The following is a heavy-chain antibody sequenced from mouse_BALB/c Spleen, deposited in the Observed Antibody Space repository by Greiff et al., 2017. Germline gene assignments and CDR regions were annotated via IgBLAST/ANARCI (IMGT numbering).Heavy chain of an antibody. J-gene: IGHJ2*01. Sequence: EVKLMESGGGLVQPGGSRKLSCAASGFTFSSFGMHWVRQAPEKGLEWVAYISSGSSTIYYADTVKGRFTISRDNPKNTLFLQMTSLRPEDTAMYDCARALYGSSYFDYWGQGTTLTVSS. CDR1: GFTFSSFG. V-gene: IGHV5-17*02. D-gene: IGHD1-1*01. CDR3: ARALYGSSYFDY. CDR2: ISSGSSTI.